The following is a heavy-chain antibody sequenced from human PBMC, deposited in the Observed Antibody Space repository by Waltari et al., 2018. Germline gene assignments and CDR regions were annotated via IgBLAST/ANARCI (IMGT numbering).Heavy chain of an antibody. J-gene: IGHJ6*02. Sequence: QVQLVQSGAEVKKPGASVKVSCKAYGYTFTSYYMHWVRQAPGQGLEWMGIINPSGGSTSYAQKFQGRVTMTRDTSTSTVYMELSSLRSEDTAVYYCARVRVKDYYYYGMDVWGQGTTVTVSS. CDR2: INPSGGST. V-gene: IGHV1-46*03. CDR1: GYTFTSYY. D-gene: IGHD4-17*01. CDR3: ARVRVKDYYYYGMDV.